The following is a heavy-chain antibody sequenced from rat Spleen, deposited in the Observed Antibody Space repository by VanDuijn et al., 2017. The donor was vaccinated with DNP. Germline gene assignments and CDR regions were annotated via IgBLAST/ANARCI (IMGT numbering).Heavy chain of an antibody. Sequence: EVQLVESGGGLVQPGRSLKLSCAASGFTFRNYGMAWVRQAPTRGLEWVASIGTGGGSTYYRDSVKGRFTISRDNAKNTLYLQMDSLRSEDTATYYCARSHSGLFDYWGQGVMVTVSS. J-gene: IGHJ2*01. CDR2: IGTGGGST. CDR1: GFTFRNYG. V-gene: IGHV5S13*01. D-gene: IGHD4-3*01. CDR3: ARSHSGLFDY.